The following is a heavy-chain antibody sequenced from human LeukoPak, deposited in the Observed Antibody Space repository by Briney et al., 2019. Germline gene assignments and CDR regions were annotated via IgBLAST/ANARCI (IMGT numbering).Heavy chain of an antibody. V-gene: IGHV4-61*08. D-gene: IGHD4-11*01. CDR1: GGSISSGGYY. CDR3: ARAVTGKYYFDY. J-gene: IGHJ4*02. CDR2: IYYSGST. Sequence: SETLSLTCTVSGGSISSGGYYWSWIRQPPGKGLEWIGYIYYSGSTNYNPSLKSRVTISVDTSKNQFSLKLSSVTAADTAVYYCARAVTGKYYFDYWGQGTLVTVSS.